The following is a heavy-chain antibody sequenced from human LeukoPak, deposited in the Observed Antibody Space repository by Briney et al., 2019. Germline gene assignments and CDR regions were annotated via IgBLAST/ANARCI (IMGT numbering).Heavy chain of an antibody. D-gene: IGHD6-6*01. CDR1: GGSFSGYY. Sequence: SEILSLTCAVYGGSFSGYYWSWIRQPPGKGLEWIGEINHSGSTNYNPSLKSRVTISVDTSKNQFSLKLSSVTAADTAVYYCARGLYSSSPMSDYWGQGTLVTVSS. CDR3: ARGLYSSSPMSDY. CDR2: INHSGST. J-gene: IGHJ4*02. V-gene: IGHV4-34*01.